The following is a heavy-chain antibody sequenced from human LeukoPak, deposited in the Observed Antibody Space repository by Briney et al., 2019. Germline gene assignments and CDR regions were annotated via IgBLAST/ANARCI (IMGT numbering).Heavy chain of an antibody. D-gene: IGHD3-10*02. J-gene: IGHJ6*03. Sequence: SETLSLTCTVSGGSISSYYWSWIRQPPGKGLEWIGEINHSGSTNYNPSLTSRVTISEDTSKNQFSLKLSSVTAADTAVYYCARHVNLRYYYYYMDVWGKGTTVTISS. V-gene: IGHV4-34*01. CDR2: INHSGST. CDR3: ARHVNLRYYYYYMDV. CDR1: GGSISSYY.